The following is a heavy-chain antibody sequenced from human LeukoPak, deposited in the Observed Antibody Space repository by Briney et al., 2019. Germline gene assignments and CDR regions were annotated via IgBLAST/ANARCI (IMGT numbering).Heavy chain of an antibody. CDR2: ISYDGSNK. D-gene: IGHD5-18*01. CDR3: AREFRKIQLSFDY. Sequence: GGSLRLSCAASGFTFSSYATHWVRQAPGKGLEWVAVISYDGSNKYYADSVKGRFTISRDNSKNTLYLQMNSLRAEDTAVYYCAREFRKIQLSFDYWGQGTLVTVSS. V-gene: IGHV3-30-3*01. CDR1: GFTFSSYA. J-gene: IGHJ4*02.